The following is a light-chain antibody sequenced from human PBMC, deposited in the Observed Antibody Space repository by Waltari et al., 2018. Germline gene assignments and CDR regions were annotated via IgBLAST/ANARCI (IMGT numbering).Light chain of an antibody. CDR2: RKN. CDR3: AAWDDSLSGWV. J-gene: IGLJ3*02. CDR1: SSNIGDNY. V-gene: IGLV1-47*01. Sequence: QSVLTQLPSASGTPGQGVTISCSGSSSNIGDNYVYWYQQFPGTSPKLLIHRKNQRPSGVPDRFSGSKSGTSAFLVISGLRSEDEADYHCAAWDDSLSGWVFGGGTKVTVL.